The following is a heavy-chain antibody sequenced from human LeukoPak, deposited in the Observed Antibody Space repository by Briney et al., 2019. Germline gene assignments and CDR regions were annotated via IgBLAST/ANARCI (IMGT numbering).Heavy chain of an antibody. D-gene: IGHD3-22*01. CDR1: GESFSGYY. CDR3: WYYYDSSGSTPNDY. V-gene: IGHV4-34*01. J-gene: IGHJ4*02. CDR2: INHSGST. Sequence: SETLSLTCAVYGESFSGYYWSWIRQPPGKGLEWIGEINHSGSTNYNPSLKSRVTISVDTSKNQFSLKLSSVTAADTAVYYCWYYYDSSGSTPNDYWGQGTLVTVSS.